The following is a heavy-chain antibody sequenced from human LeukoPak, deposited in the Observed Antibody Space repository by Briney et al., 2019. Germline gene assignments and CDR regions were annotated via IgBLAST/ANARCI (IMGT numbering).Heavy chain of an antibody. J-gene: IGHJ6*04. CDR2: IYYSGST. V-gene: IGHV4-61*01. D-gene: IGHD2-2*01. Sequence: SETLSLTCTVSGGSFSSGSYYWSWIRQPPGKGLEWIGYIYYSGSTNYNPSLKSRVTISVDTSKNQFSLKLSSVTAADTAVYYCARYARGVVVPAASIYYGMDVWGKGTRSPSPQ. CDR1: GGSFSSGSYY. CDR3: ARYARGVVVPAASIYYGMDV.